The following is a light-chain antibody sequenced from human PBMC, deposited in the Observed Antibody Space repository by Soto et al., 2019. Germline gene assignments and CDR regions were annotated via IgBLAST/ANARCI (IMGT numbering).Light chain of an antibody. V-gene: IGLV2-14*01. J-gene: IGLJ2*01. CDR1: SSDVGGYNY. Sequence: QSVLTQPASVSGSPGQSITISCTGTSSDVGGYNYVSWYQQHPGKAPKLMIYDVSNRPSGVSNRFSGSKSGNTASLTISGLQAEDEADYYCSSYTSSSIALVVFGGGTKLTVL. CDR3: SSYTSSSIALVV. CDR2: DVS.